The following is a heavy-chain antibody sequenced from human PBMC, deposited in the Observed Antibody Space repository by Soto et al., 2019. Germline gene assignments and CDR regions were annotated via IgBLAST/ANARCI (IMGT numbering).Heavy chain of an antibody. V-gene: IGHV3-13*01. Sequence: EVQLVESGGGLVQPGGSLRLTCAASGFTFRSFDFHWVRQATGKGLEWVPTIGTFGDTYYPVSVKGRFTVSRENANSSVSLQMDSLRVGDTAVYFCVRGQEVGAHFFDSWGQGTPVTVSS. D-gene: IGHD2-15*01. J-gene: IGHJ4*02. CDR1: GFTFRSFD. CDR3: VRGQEVGAHFFDS. CDR2: IGTFGDT.